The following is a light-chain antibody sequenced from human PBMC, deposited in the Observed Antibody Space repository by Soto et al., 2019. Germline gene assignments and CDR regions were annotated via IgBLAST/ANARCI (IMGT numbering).Light chain of an antibody. CDR1: SSDVGGYNY. J-gene: IGLJ2*01. V-gene: IGLV2-8*01. CDR2: EVS. Sequence: QSALTQPPSASGSPGQSVTISCTGTSSDVGGYNYVSWYQQHPGKAPKLMIYEVSKRPSGVPDRFSGSKSGNTASLTVSGLQAEDEADYYCQSADSRLYGSLFGGGTKLTVL. CDR3: QSADSRLYGSL.